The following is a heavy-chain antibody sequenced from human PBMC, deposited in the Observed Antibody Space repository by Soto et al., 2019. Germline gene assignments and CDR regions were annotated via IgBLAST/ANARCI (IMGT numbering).Heavy chain of an antibody. V-gene: IGHV1-3*01. CDR1: GYIFTRYG. J-gene: IGHJ3*01. CDR2: INPDNGKT. CDR3: VRGVRAGGGTTYDAYDL. D-gene: IGHD3-10*02. Sequence: QVQLVQSGTEVRTPGASVKVSCTASGYIFTRYGLHWVRQAPGQGLEWMGWINPDNGKTTYSRGRLTISSDTSANTVYMELSSLTSEDTAVYYCVRGVRAGGGTTYDAYDLWGQGTLVTVS.